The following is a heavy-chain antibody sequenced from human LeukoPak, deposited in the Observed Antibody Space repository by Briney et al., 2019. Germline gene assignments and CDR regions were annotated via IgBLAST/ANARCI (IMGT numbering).Heavy chain of an antibody. D-gene: IGHD3-22*01. V-gene: IGHV4-61*02. Sequence: SETLSLTCTVSGGSISSGSYYWSWIQQPAGKGLEWIGRIYTSGSTNYNPSLKSRVTISVDTSKNQFSLKLRSVTAADTAVYYCARRRYYDSTGFLDWGQGSLVSVSS. CDR3: ARRRYYDSTGFLD. CDR2: IYTSGST. J-gene: IGHJ1*01. CDR1: GGSISSGSYY.